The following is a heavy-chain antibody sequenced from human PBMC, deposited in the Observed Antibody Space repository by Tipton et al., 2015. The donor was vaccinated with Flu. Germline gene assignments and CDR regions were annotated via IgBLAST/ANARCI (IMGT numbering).Heavy chain of an antibody. D-gene: IGHD3-10*01. CDR2: IYYSGST. CDR1: GGSISSGGAY. J-gene: IGHJ6*02. Sequence: TLSLTCTVSGGSISSGGAYWTWIRQHPGKGLEWIGGIYYSGSTYKSPSLTSRVTISVDTSKNQFSLNLNSVTAADTAVYYCARDQGFGDGLTYDYFAMDVWGQGATVTVSS. CDR3: ARDQGFGDGLTYDYFAMDV. V-gene: IGHV4-31*03.